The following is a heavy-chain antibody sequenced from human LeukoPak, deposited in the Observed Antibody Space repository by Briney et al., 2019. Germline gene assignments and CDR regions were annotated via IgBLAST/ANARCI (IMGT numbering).Heavy chain of an antibody. Sequence: ASVKVSCKASGYTFTRYYMHWVRQAPGQGLEWMGIINPSGGTTSYAQKLQGRVTMTRDTSTTTVYMELSSLRFEDTAVYYCARGKEGSAWYGGWFDPWGQGTLVTVSS. CDR2: INPSGGTT. CDR3: ARGKEGSAWYGGWFDP. V-gene: IGHV1-46*04. J-gene: IGHJ5*02. CDR1: GYTFTRYY. D-gene: IGHD6-19*01.